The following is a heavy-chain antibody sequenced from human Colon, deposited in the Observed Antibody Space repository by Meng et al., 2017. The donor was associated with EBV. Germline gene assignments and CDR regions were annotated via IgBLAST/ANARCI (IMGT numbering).Heavy chain of an antibody. CDR1: GVPFPSSP. CDR3: ATVGGERCENFSGFCESPFDS. CDR2: IISIFATT. V-gene: IGHV1-69*01. Sequence: QVQLGQSGAEVKKPGSSVKVSCKAPGVPFPSSPISWVRQAPGQGLEWMGGIISIFATTNNAQKFQGRVTITADESTSTAYMELSSLTSEDTAVYYCATVGGERCENFSGFCESPFDSWGQGPLGTVDS. J-gene: IGHJ4*02. D-gene: IGHD1-26*01.